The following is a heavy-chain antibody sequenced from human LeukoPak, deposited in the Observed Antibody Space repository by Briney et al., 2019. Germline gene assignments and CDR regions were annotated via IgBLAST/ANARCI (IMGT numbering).Heavy chain of an antibody. Sequence: SETLSLTCTVSGGSISSYYWSWIRQPPGKGLEWIGYIYYSGSTNYNPSLKSRVTISVDTSKNQFSLKLSSVTAADTAVYYCARHNYYDSSGQAQYWYFDLWGRGTLVTASS. CDR1: GGSISSYY. D-gene: IGHD3-22*01. V-gene: IGHV4-59*08. J-gene: IGHJ2*01. CDR3: ARHNYYDSSGQAQYWYFDL. CDR2: IYYSGST.